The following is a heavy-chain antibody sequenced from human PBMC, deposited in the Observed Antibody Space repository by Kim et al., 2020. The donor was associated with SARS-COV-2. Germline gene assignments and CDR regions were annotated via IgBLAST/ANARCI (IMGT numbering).Heavy chain of an antibody. V-gene: IGHV1-3*01. D-gene: IGHD3-9*01. CDR2: IHAGNGHT. CDR1: GYTLTSFA. J-gene: IGHJ1*01. CDR3: ARAGYFDWLLGH. Sequence: ASVKVSCKSSGYTLTSFAIHWVRQAPGQRLEWMGWIHAGNGHTKYSQKFKGRVTITRDTSASTAYLDLGSLRSEDTAIYYCARAGYFDWLLGHLSQGTLV.